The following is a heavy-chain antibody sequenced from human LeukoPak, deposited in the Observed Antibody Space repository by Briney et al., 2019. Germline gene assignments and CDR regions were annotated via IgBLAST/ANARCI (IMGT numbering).Heavy chain of an antibody. V-gene: IGHV3-23*01. D-gene: IGHD1-26*01. CDR1: GFTFRLYA. J-gene: IGHJ4*02. CDR2: ISGSGGGT. CDR3: ARRTDTGSNSFNS. Sequence: GGSLRLSCATSGFTFRLYAMTWVRQAPGKGLEWVSAISGSGGGTYYTDSVKGRFTISRDNSNNVLFLQMNSLTVDDSAVYFCARRTDTGSNSFNSWGQGTLVTVSS.